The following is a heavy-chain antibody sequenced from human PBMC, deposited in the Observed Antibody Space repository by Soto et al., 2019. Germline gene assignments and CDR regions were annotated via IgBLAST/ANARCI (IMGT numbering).Heavy chain of an antibody. V-gene: IGHV3-64D*06. CDR3: VKVDWYSVYC. CDR2: IGAKGDAT. Sequence: LRLSCSASGFTFQNYVIHWVRQAPGKGLGYVSAIGAKGDATYADSVKGRFSISRDNSKNSLFLQMTNVTFEDTATYFCVKVDWYSVYCWGQGALVTVSS. D-gene: IGHD2-21*02. J-gene: IGHJ4*02. CDR1: GFTFQNYV.